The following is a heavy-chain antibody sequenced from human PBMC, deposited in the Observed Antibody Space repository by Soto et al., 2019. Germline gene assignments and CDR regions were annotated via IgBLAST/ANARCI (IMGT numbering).Heavy chain of an antibody. CDR1: GGTFSTYA. CDR3: ARGFRDGYFYAMDV. J-gene: IGHJ6*02. V-gene: IGHV1-69*01. D-gene: IGHD2-21*01. CDR2: IIPMFGKA. Sequence: QVLLVQSGAEVKKSGSSVKVSCTASGGTFSTYAINWVRQAPGQGLEWMGGIIPMFGKANYAENFQGRVTISADESTITAYMELSSLTSDDAAVYYCARGFRDGYFYAMDVWGQGTTVTVSS.